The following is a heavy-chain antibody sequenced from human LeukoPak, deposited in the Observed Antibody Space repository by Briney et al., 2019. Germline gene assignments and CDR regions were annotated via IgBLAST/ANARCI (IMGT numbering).Heavy chain of an antibody. J-gene: IGHJ6*02. CDR1: GYTLTGYY. V-gene: IGHV1-2*02. CDR2: INPNSGGT. D-gene: IGHD4-17*01. Sequence: ASVKVSCKASGYTLTGYYMHWVRQAPGQGLEWMGWINPNSGGTNYAQKFQGRVTMTRDTSISTAYMELSRLRSDDTAVYYCARDLKSTVTLDYYYYGMDVWGQGTTVTVSS. CDR3: ARDLKSTVTLDYYYYGMDV.